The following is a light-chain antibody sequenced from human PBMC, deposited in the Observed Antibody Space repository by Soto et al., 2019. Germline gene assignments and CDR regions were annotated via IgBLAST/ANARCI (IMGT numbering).Light chain of an antibody. J-gene: IGKJ1*01. V-gene: IGKV3-15*01. CDR2: GAS. CDR3: QQYYHWPRA. CDR1: ESISRN. Sequence: EMVVTQSPATLSMYPGGRATLSCRTSESISRNLAWYQQKLGQAPRLLIYGASTRATGVPDRFTRSGSGTDVILTITSLHSEEVGIYDRQQYYHWPRAFGQGTKVEIK.